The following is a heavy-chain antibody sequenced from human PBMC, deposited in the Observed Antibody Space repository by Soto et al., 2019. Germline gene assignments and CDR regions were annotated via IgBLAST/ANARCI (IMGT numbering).Heavy chain of an antibody. V-gene: IGHV3-21*01. CDR3: ARTAVTRLVVRDKYYYYGMDV. Sequence: EVQLVESGGALVKPGGSLRLSCAASGFTFSSYSMNWVRQAPGKGLEWVSSISSSSSYIYDADSVKGRFTVSRDNAYNSLYRQLNTLRAEDTAVYYCARTAVTRLVVRDKYYYYGMDVWGQGATVTVS. CDR1: GFTFSSYS. CDR2: ISSSSSYI. D-gene: IGHD4-17*01. J-gene: IGHJ6*02.